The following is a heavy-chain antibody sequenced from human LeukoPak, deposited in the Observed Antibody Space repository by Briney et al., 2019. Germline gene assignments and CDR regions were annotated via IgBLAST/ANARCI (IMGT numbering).Heavy chain of an antibody. CDR1: GFTFSSYA. CDR2: ISYDGSNK. D-gene: IGHD1-26*01. V-gene: IGHV3-30*04. Sequence: GSLRLSCAASGFTFSSYAMHWVRQAPGEGLEWVAVISYDGSNKYYADSVKGRFTISRDNSKNTLYLQMNSLRAEDTAVYYCARDGTGATNDYWGQGTLVTVSS. CDR3: ARDGTGATNDY. J-gene: IGHJ4*02.